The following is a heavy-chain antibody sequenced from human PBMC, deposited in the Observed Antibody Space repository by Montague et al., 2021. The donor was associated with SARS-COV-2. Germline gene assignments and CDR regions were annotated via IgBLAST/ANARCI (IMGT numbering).Heavy chain of an antibody. D-gene: IGHD3-3*01. Sequence: SETLSLTCTVSGASISSRSYYWGWIRQPPGKGLEWIGFKYYSGSTYYNPTLRSRVTISVDTSKNQFSLKLSSVTAADTAVYYCATLPSCISIFEVVQWYCFDDWGQGTLVTVSS. CDR1: GASISSRSYY. V-gene: IGHV4-39*01. CDR3: ATLPSCISIFEVVQWYCFDD. CDR2: KYYSGST. J-gene: IGHJ4*02.